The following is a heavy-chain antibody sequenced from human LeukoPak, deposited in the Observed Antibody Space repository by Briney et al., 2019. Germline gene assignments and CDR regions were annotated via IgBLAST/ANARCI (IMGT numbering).Heavy chain of an antibody. CDR1: GGSISSYY. CDR2: IYYSGST. J-gene: IGHJ3*02. CDR3: ARDRYDFWSGYYRAFDI. V-gene: IGHV4-59*01. Sequence: SETLSLTCTVSGGSISSYYWSWLRQPPGKGLEWVGYIYYSGSTNYNPSLKSRVTISVDTSKNQFSLKLSSVTAADTAVYYCARDRYDFWSGYYRAFDIWGQGTMVTVSS. D-gene: IGHD3-3*01.